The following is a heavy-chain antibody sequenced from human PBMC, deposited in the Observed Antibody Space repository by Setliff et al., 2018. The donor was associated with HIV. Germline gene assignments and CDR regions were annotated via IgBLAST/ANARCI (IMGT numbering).Heavy chain of an antibody. J-gene: IGHJ6*03. CDR1: GHTFNNYD. Sequence: GASVKVSCKASGHTFNNYDINWVRRATGQGLEWMGWMNPNSGATGYAQKFQGRVTMTRDTSTSTVYMELSSLRSEDTAVYYCARDGYYNSWSGYGYYYYYMDVWGKGTTVTVSS. CDR3: ARDGYYNSWSGYGYYYYYMDV. V-gene: IGHV1-8*01. CDR2: MNPNSGAT. D-gene: IGHD3-3*01.